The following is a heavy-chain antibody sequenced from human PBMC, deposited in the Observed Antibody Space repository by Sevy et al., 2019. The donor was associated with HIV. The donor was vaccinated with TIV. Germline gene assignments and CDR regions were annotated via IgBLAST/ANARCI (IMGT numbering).Heavy chain of an antibody. J-gene: IGHJ4*02. CDR3: ARDGDTAVGYYFDY. Sequence: SLRLSCAASGFTFSTYGMHWVRQAPGKGLEWVAVIWYDGSNKYYADSVKGRFTISRDNSKNTLYLQMNSLRAEDTAVYYCARDGDTAVGYYFDYWGQGTLVTVSS. CDR1: GFTFSTYG. CDR2: IWYDGSNK. D-gene: IGHD5-18*01. V-gene: IGHV3-33*01.